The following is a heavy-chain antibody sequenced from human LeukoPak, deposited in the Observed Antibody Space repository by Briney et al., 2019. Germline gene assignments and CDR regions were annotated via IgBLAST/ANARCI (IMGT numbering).Heavy chain of an antibody. J-gene: IGHJ6*02. CDR2: INSDGSST. V-gene: IGHV3-74*01. D-gene: IGHD2-15*01. CDR3: ARDIVVAAATPGFYYYGMDV. CDR1: GFTFSRYW. Sequence: GGSLRLSCAASGFTFSRYWMHWVRQGPGKGLVWVSRINSDGSSTSYADSVKGRFTISRDNAKNTLYLQMNSLRAEDTAVYYCARDIVVAAATPGFYYYGMDVWGQGTTVTVSS.